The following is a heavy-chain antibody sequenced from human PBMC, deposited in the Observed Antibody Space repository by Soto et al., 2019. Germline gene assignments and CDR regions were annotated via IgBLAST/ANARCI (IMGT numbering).Heavy chain of an antibody. Sequence: ASVKVSCKASGYTFTSYGISWVRQAPGQGLEWMGWISAYNGNTNYAQKLQGRVTMTTDTSTSTAYMELRSLRSDDTAVYYCAXXTXXXGELSLGYWGQGTLVTVSS. D-gene: IGHD3-16*02. CDR1: GYTFTSYG. CDR3: AXXTXXXGELSLGY. J-gene: IGHJ4*02. V-gene: IGHV1-18*01. CDR2: ISAYNGNT.